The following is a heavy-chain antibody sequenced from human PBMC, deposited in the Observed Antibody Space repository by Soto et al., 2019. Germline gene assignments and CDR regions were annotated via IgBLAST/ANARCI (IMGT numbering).Heavy chain of an antibody. CDR3: AKGEYYSLFDI. Sequence: GGSLRLSCVASGFPFSSYAMSWVRQTPGKGLEWVSGISGSGGRTYYADSVEGRFTISRDNSNNTLSLQMHILRVEDTAVYFCAKGEYYSLFDIWGQGTMVTVSS. D-gene: IGHD3-16*01. V-gene: IGHV3-23*01. CDR2: ISGSGGRT. CDR1: GFPFSSYA. J-gene: IGHJ3*02.